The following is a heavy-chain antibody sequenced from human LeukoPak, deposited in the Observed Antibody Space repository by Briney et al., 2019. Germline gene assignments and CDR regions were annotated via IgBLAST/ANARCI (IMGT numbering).Heavy chain of an antibody. CDR3: AKDLSSGSSVDY. D-gene: IGHD6-19*01. J-gene: IGHJ4*02. Sequence: GGSLRLSCAASGFTFSSYAMSWVRQAPGEGLEWVSAISGSGGSTYYADSVKGRFTISRDNSKNTLYLQMNSLRAEDTAVYYCAKDLSSGSSVDYWGQGTLVTVSS. CDR2: ISGSGGST. CDR1: GFTFSSYA. V-gene: IGHV3-23*01.